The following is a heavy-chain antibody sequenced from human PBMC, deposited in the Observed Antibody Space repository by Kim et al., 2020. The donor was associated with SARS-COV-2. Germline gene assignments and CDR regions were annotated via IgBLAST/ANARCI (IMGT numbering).Heavy chain of an antibody. CDR3: ASPGGYSYGVDLDD. D-gene: IGHD5-18*01. V-gene: IGHV1-69*10. CDR1: GGTFSNFA. J-gene: IGHJ4*02. CDR2: IIPSLDRT. Sequence: SVKVSCKVSGGTFSNFAISWVRQAPGQGLEWMGGIIPSLDRTNYAQKFQDNVTISADKSTRTVYLELRNLSLDDTATYFCASPGGYSYGVDLDDWGQGTLVTVSS.